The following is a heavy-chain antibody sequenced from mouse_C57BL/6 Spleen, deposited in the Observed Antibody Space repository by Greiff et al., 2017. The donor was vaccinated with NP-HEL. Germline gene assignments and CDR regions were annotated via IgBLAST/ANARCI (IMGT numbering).Heavy chain of an antibody. CDR2: INPSTGGT. V-gene: IGHV1-42*01. J-gene: IGHJ4*01. CDR3: ARSIYDGYYEDYAMDY. CDR1: GYSFTGYY. D-gene: IGHD2-3*01. Sequence: EVQLQQSGPELVKPGASVKISCKASGYSFTGYYMNWVKQSPEKSLEWIGEINPSTGGTTYNQKFKAKATLTVDKSSSTAYMQLKSLTSEDSAVYYCARSIYDGYYEDYAMDYWGQGTSVTVSS.